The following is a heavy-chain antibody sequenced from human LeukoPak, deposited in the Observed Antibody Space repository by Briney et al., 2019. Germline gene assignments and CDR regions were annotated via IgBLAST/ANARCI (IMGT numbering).Heavy chain of an antibody. CDR1: GFTVSSNY. CDR3: ARDRMVATKGNYFDY. Sequence: GGSLRLSCAASGFTVSSNYMSWVRQAPGKGLEWVSVIYSGGSTYYADSVKGRFTISRDNSKNTLYLQMNSLRAEDTAVYYCARDRMVATKGNYFDYWGQGTLVTVSS. D-gene: IGHD5-12*01. J-gene: IGHJ4*02. V-gene: IGHV3-66*01. CDR2: IYSGGST.